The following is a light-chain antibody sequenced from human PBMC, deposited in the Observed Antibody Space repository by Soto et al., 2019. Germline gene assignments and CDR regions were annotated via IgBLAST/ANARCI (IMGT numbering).Light chain of an antibody. V-gene: IGLV2-8*01. CDR3: SSFAGSNNFPYV. Sequence: QSALTNPPSSSGSPGQSVTISCTGTSSDVGAYDYVSWYQQHPGKAPKLMIYEINKRPSGVPDRFSGSKSGNTASLTVSGLQAEDEADYYCSSFAGSNNFPYVFGTGTKVTVL. CDR2: EIN. J-gene: IGLJ1*01. CDR1: SSDVGAYDY.